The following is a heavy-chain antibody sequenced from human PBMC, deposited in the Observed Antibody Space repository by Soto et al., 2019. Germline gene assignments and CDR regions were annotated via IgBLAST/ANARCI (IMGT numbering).Heavy chain of an antibody. CDR2: IIPIFGTA. V-gene: IGHV1-69*13. Sequence: GASVKVSCKASGGTFSSYAISWVRQAPGQGLEWMGGIIPIFGTANYAQKFQGRVTITADESTSTAYMELSSLRSEDTAVYYCASGVPLMTYDILTGYPEALFDYWGQGTLVTVSS. CDR3: ASGVPLMTYDILTGYPEALFDY. D-gene: IGHD3-9*01. J-gene: IGHJ4*02. CDR1: GGTFSSYA.